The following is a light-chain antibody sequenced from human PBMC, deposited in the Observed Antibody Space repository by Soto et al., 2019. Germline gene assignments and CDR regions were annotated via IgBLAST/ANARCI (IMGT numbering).Light chain of an antibody. CDR2: DAS. J-gene: IGKJ5*01. CDR1: QNVGSY. CDR3: QQRSNWQLS. Sequence: EIVLTQSPATLSLSPGERVTLSCRASQNVGSYLAWYQQKPGLAPRLLIYDASKRATGIPARFSGSGSRIAFTLSSSSLEPEDFAVYYCQQRSNWQLSFGQGTRLEMK. V-gene: IGKV3-11*01.